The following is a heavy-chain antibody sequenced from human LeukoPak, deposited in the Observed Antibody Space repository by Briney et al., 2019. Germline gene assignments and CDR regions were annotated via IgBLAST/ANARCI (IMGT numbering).Heavy chain of an antibody. Sequence: PGGSLRLSCAASGFTFSSYAMNWVRQAPGKGLEWVSTISGIGGITYYADSVKGRFTISRDNSKNTLYLQMNSLRAEDTAVYYCAKEGGGSNHWYFDLWGHGTLVIVSS. J-gene: IGHJ2*01. D-gene: IGHD5-24*01. V-gene: IGHV3-23*01. CDR1: GFTFSSYA. CDR3: AKEGGGSNHWYFDL. CDR2: ISGIGGIT.